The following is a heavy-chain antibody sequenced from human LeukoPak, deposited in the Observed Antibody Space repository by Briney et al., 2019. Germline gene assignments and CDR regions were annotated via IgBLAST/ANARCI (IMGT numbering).Heavy chain of an antibody. V-gene: IGHV1-3*01. Sequence: ASVKVSCKASGYTFTSYAMHWVRQAPGQRLEWMGWINAGNGNTKYSQKFQGRITMTRDTSMTTVYMELSTLRSEDAAVYYCARGPRGGDGLYYFDFWGQGTLVTVSS. D-gene: IGHD2-21*02. CDR2: INAGNGNT. J-gene: IGHJ4*02. CDR3: ARGPRGGDGLYYFDF. CDR1: GYTFTSYA.